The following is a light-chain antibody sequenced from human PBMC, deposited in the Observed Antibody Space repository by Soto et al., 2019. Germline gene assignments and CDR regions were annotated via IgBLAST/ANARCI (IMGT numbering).Light chain of an antibody. Sequence: DIQITQSPSSLSASVGDRVTITCRASQSISSYLNWYQQKPGKAPKVLIFDASNLESGVPSRFSGSGAGTEFTLTIRSLQPDDFATYYCQQYNAYSAWTCGQGNKGAIK. V-gene: IGKV1-5*01. CDR1: QSISSY. J-gene: IGKJ1*01. CDR2: DAS. CDR3: QQYNAYSAWT.